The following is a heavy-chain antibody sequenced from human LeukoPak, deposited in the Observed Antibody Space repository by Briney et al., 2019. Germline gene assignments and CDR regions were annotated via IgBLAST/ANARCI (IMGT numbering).Heavy chain of an antibody. V-gene: IGHV4-59*01. J-gene: IGHJ5*02. D-gene: IGHD6-13*01. CDR2: IYSSGST. CDR1: GGSISGYY. CDR3: ARGPRGYSNSWYHFDP. Sequence: SETLSLTCSVSGGSISGYYWSWIRQPPGKGLEWIGYIYSSGSTYYNPSLKNRVTISLDTSKNQFSLKVISVTAADTAVYYCARGPRGYSNSWYHFDPWGQGSLVTVSS.